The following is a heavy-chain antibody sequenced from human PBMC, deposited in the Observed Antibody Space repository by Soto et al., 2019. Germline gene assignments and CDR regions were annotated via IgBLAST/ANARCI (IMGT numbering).Heavy chain of an antibody. V-gene: IGHV4-30-2*01. J-gene: IGHJ6*02. Sequence: TSETLSLTCAVSGGSISSGGYSWSWIRQPPGKGLEWIGYIYHSGSTYYNPSLKSRVTISVDRSKNQFSLKLSSVTAADTAVYYCARGGIAAAGLSYYYGMDGWGQGTTVTVSS. CDR2: IYHSGST. CDR3: ARGGIAAAGLSYYYGMDG. CDR1: GGSISSGGYS. D-gene: IGHD6-13*01.